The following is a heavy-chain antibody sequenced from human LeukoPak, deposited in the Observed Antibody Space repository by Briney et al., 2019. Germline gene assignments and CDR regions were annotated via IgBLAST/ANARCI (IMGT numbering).Heavy chain of an antibody. CDR2: IKQDGSEK. D-gene: IGHD6-13*01. V-gene: IGHV3-7*01. CDR1: GFTFSDYY. Sequence: GGSLRLSCEASGFTFSDYYMIWVRQAPGTGLEWVANIKQDGSEKYYLDSVKGRFTISRDDAKNSLYLQMNSLRAEDTALYYCARGGHYKSWSGVGDYWGQGALVTVSS. J-gene: IGHJ4*02. CDR3: ARGGHYKSWSGVGDY.